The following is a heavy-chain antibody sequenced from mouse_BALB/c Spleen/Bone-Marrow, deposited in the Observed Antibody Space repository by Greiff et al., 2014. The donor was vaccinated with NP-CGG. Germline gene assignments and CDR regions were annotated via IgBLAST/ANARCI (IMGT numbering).Heavy chain of an antibody. Sequence: VQLQQSGAELVRPGSSVKISCKASGYAFSRSWMNWVKQRPGQGLEWIGQIYPGDDDTNYSGKFKGRATLTTDKSSGTAYMQLSSLTSKDSAVYFCAGSTPLAYWGQGTLVTVSA. V-gene: IGHV1-80*01. D-gene: IGHD1-1*01. CDR2: IYPGDDDT. CDR3: AGSTPLAY. J-gene: IGHJ3*01. CDR1: GYAFSRSW.